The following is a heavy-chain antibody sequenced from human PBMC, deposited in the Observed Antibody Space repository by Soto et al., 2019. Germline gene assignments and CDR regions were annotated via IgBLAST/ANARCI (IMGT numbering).Heavy chain of an antibody. Sequence: QVQLVQSGAEVKKPGSSVKVSCKASGGTFSSYAISCVRQAPGQGLEWMGGIIPIFGTANYAQKFQGRVKITADESTSTADMELSSLRSEDTAEEYCAREGGSAINWFDPWGQGTLVTFSS. V-gene: IGHV1-69*01. CDR1: GGTFSSYA. J-gene: IGHJ5*02. CDR3: AREGGSAINWFDP. CDR2: IIPIFGTA. D-gene: IGHD3-16*01.